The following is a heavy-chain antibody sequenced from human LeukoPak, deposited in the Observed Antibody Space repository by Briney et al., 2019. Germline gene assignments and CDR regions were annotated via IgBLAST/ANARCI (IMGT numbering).Heavy chain of an antibody. CDR2: IYPGDSDT. CDR3: ARYANYYDSSGYYYLDAFDI. D-gene: IGHD3-22*01. J-gene: IGHJ3*02. CDR1: GYSFTSYW. V-gene: IGHV5-51*03. Sequence: GESLKISCKGSGYSFTSYWIGWVRQMPGKGLEWMGIIYPGDSDTRYSPSFQGQVTISADKSISTAYLQWSSLKASDTAMYYCARYANYYDSSGYYYLDAFDIGGQGTMVTVSS.